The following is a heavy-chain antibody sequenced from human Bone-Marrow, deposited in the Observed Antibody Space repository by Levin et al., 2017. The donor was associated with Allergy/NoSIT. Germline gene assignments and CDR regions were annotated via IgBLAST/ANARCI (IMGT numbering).Heavy chain of an antibody. Sequence: PGGSLRLSCITSGFTFSDYSMNWVRQAPGKGLEWVSSLTRDSNYIYYSDSVKGRFTISRDNAKNSLYLQMSSLKAEDTALYYCARERTKSLLLDSWGQGILVTVSS. CDR2: LTRDSNYI. D-gene: IGHD1-7*01. CDR3: ARERTKSLLLDS. J-gene: IGHJ5*01. V-gene: IGHV3-21*01. CDR1: GFTFSDYS.